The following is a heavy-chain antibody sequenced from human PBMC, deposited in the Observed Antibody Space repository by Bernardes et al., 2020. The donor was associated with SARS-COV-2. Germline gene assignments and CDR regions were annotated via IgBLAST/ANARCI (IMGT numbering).Heavy chain of an antibody. J-gene: IGHJ4*02. Sequence: SETLSLTCTVSGDSNSHYYWNWIRQPPGKGLEWIGYIYYSGETNYNPSLKSRVTLSVDTSKNQFSLKLISVTAADTAVYYCARGDSLDYWGQGTLVTVSS. CDR3: ARGDSLDY. CDR2: IYYSGET. V-gene: IGHV4-59*01. D-gene: IGHD2-21*01. CDR1: GDSNSHYY.